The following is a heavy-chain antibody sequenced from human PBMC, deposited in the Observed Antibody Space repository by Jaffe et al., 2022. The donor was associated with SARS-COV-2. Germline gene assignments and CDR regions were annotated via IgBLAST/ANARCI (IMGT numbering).Heavy chain of an antibody. Sequence: QVQLRESGPGLVKPSQTLSLTCTVSGGSINSGGFYWSWIRQSAGKGLEWIGRIYTSGSTDYNPSLKSRVTISMDTSKNQFSLKLNSVTAADTAVYYCASEVTDSRGWLYFDYWGQGTLVTVSS. D-gene: IGHD6-19*01. CDR1: GGSINSGGFY. J-gene: IGHJ4*02. CDR2: IYTSGST. CDR3: ASEVTDSRGWLYFDY. V-gene: IGHV4-61*02.